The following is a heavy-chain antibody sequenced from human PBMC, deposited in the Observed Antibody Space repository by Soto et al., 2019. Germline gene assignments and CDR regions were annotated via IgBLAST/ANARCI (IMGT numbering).Heavy chain of an antibody. D-gene: IGHD3-16*01. J-gene: IGHJ3*02. CDR1: GFNFSSYW. V-gene: IGHV3-7*03. CDR2: LKEDGSEK. Sequence: QSGGSLRLFCAASGFNFSSYWMNWVRQAPGKGLEWVAKLKEDGSEKYYVDSVKGRFTISRDNAKNSLYLQMNSLRAEDTAVYYCARDLFEAARRGEYAFDIWGQGTMVTVSS. CDR3: ARDLFEAARRGEYAFDI.